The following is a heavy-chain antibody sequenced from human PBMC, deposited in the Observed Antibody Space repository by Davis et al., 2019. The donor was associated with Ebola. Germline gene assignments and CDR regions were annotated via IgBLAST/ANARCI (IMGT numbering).Heavy chain of an antibody. J-gene: IGHJ4*02. D-gene: IGHD3-16*01. CDR1: GFTFSSYG. CDR3: AKVGGGYGPLDY. Sequence: GESLKISCAASGFTFSSYGMHWVRQAPGKGLEWVAVIWYDGSNKYYADSVKGRFTISRDNSKNTLFLQMNSLRVEDTAVYYCAKVGGGYGPLDYWGQGTLVTVSS. V-gene: IGHV3-33*06. CDR2: IWYDGSNK.